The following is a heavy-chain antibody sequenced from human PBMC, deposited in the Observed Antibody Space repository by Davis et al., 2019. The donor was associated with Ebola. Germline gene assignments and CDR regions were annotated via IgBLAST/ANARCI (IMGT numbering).Heavy chain of an antibody. CDR3: AGGSSLTH. CDR1: GFTFRSYS. CDR2: ISSSSSTI. J-gene: IGHJ4*02. D-gene: IGHD6-13*01. Sequence: GESLKIPCAAPGFTFRSYSMNWVRQAPGKGLEWVSYISSSSSTIYYADSVKRRFTISRDNSKNTLYLQMNSLRAEDTAVYCCAGGSSLTHWGQGTLVTVSS. V-gene: IGHV3-48*01.